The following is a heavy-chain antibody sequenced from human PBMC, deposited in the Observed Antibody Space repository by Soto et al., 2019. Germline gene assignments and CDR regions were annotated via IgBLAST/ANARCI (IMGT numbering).Heavy chain of an antibody. V-gene: IGHV4-59*01. D-gene: IGHD6-13*01. CDR2: IHYSGATSFFP. J-gene: IGHJ4*02. Sequence: SATLSLTCTVSGGSMRNYFWTWIRQPPGKGLEWIGYIHYSGATSFFPSYNPSLRGRVTISEDTSKNQFSLKLLSVTTADTAVYFCAAGEASSRNLAPYYLDFWGQGTLVTVSS. CDR1: GGSMRNYF. CDR3: AAGEASSRNLAPYYLDF.